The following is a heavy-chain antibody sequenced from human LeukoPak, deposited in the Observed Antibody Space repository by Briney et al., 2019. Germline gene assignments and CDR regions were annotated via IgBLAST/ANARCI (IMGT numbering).Heavy chain of an antibody. V-gene: IGHV4-31*03. J-gene: IGHJ3*02. Sequence: SQTLSLTCTVSGGSIRSSGDFWNWIRQHPGKGLEWIGYISNSGTTYYNPSLKSRVTMSVDTSKNQFSLKLSSVTAADTAVYYCARGSCSSTNCYGVFDIWGQGTMVTVSS. CDR3: ARGSCSSTNCYGVFDI. CDR2: ISNSGTT. CDR1: GGSIRSSGDF. D-gene: IGHD2-2*01.